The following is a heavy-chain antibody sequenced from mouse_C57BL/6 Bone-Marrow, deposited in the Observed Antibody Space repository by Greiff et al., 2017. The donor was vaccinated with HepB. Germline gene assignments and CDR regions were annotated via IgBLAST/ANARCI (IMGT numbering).Heavy chain of an antibody. V-gene: IGHV1-81*01. CDR3: AHDYDGPFDY. Sequence: QVQLQQSGAELARPGASVKLSCKASGYTFTSYGISWVKQRTGQGLEWIGEIYPRSGNTYYNEKFKGKATLTADKSSSTSYMELRSLTSEDSAVYFCAHDYDGPFDYWGQGTTLTVSS. CDR1: GYTFTSYG. D-gene: IGHD2-4*01. CDR2: IYPRSGNT. J-gene: IGHJ2*01.